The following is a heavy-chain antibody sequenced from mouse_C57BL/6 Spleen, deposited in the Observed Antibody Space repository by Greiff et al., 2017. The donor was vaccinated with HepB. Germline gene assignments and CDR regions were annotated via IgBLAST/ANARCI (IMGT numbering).Heavy chain of an antibody. CDR3: ARDYYGSSYGAMDY. D-gene: IGHD1-1*01. CDR2: INPYNGDT. CDR1: GYSFTGYF. V-gene: IGHV1-20*01. J-gene: IGHJ4*01. Sequence: VQLQQSGPELVKPGDSVKISCKASGYSFTGYFMNWVMQSHGKSLEWIGRINPYNGDTFYNQKFKGKATLTVDKSSSTAHMELRSLTSEDSAVYYCARDYYGSSYGAMDYWGQGTSVTVSS.